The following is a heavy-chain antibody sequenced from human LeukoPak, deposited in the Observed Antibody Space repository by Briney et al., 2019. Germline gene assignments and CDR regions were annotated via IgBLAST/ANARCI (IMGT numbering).Heavy chain of an antibody. Sequence: PGRSLRLSCAASGFTFSSYDMHWVRQAPGKGLEWVAVIWYDGSNKYYADSVKGRFTISRDNSKNTLYLQVNSLRAEDTAVYYCARPPKGPYDSSGYCWGQGTLVTVSS. D-gene: IGHD3-22*01. V-gene: IGHV3-33*01. J-gene: IGHJ4*02. CDR3: ARPPKGPYDSSGYC. CDR2: IWYDGSNK. CDR1: GFTFSSYD.